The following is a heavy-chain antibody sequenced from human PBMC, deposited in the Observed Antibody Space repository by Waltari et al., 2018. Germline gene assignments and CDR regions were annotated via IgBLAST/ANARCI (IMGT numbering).Heavy chain of an antibody. D-gene: IGHD6-19*01. V-gene: IGHV3-9*01. CDR2: ISWNSVRT. Sequence: EVQLVESGGDFVQPGRSLRLACVASGFTIDDSAMHWVRQVPGKGLGWVSGISWNSVRTAYADSVKGRFTISRDNAKNSLFLEMNSLRVEDTAFYYCASVIALAGARPAYWGQGTLVTVSS. J-gene: IGHJ4*02. CDR1: GFTIDDSA. CDR3: ASVIALAGARPAY.